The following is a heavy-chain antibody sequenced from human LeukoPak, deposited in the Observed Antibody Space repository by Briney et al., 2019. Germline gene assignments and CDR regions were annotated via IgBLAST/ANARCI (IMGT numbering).Heavy chain of an antibody. V-gene: IGHV4-59*08. CDR2: VYFSGTT. J-gene: IGHJ4*02. CDR3: ARHLSGTTMAHYFDF. Sequence: SETLSLTCTVSGGSMSSYYWSWIRQSTGKGLEWIASVYFSGTTQYNPSLMSRAFISVDSSKNQVSLRLDSVTAADSAVYYCARHLSGTTMAHYFDFWGQGTLVTVSS. D-gene: IGHD5-18*01. CDR1: GGSMSSYY.